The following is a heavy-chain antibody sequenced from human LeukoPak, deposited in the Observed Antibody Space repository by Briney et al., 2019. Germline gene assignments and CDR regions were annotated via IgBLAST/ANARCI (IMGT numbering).Heavy chain of an antibody. CDR1: GGSISSSSYY. D-gene: IGHD6-19*01. V-gene: IGHV4-39*07. CDR3: ASGLALDY. Sequence: SETLSLTCTVSGGSISSSSYYRGWIRQPPGKGLEWIESIYYSGSTYYNPSLKRRITISVDKSKKPFSLKLSYVTDADTAVYYCASGLALDYWGQGTLVTVSS. J-gene: IGHJ4*02. CDR2: IYYSGST.